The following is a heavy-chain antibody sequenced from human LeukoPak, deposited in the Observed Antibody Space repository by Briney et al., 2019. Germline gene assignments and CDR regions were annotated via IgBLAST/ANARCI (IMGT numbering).Heavy chain of an antibody. CDR2: IFYRGST. D-gene: IGHD3-10*01. CDR3: ARDRWFGESHYFDY. CDR1: GGSISGFY. Sequence: SETLSLTCTVSGGSISGFYWSWIRQPPGKGLEWIGYIFYRGSTNYNPSLKSRVTISVDTSKNQFSLKLSSVTAADTAVYYCARDRWFGESHYFDYWGQGTLVTVSS. J-gene: IGHJ4*02. V-gene: IGHV4-59*01.